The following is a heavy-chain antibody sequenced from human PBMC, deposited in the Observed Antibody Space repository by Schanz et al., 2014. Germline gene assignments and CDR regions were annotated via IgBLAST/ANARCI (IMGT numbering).Heavy chain of an antibody. CDR1: GFTLSSYG. CDR2: IWFDGTNK. V-gene: IGHV3-33*01. D-gene: IGHD3-10*01. Sequence: VQLVESGGGVVQPGRSLRLSCSASGFTLSSYGMHWVRQAPGKGLEWLAVIWFDGTNKYNADSVKGRFTISRDTSKNTLYLQMSGLTPEDTAVYYCARGPIPIQGVPMDFWGQGTLVTVSS. CDR3: ARGPIPIQGVPMDF. J-gene: IGHJ4*02.